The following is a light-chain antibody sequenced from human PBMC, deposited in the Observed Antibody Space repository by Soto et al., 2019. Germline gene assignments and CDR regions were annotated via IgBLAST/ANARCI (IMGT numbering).Light chain of an antibody. J-gene: IGLJ1*01. V-gene: IGLV2-11*01. CDR3: CSYAGSYSYV. Sequence: QSLLTQPRSVSGSPGQSVAISCTGTSSDVGGYNYVSWYQQHPGKAPTLIIYDVTKRPSGVPDRFSGSSSGNTASLTISGLQAEDEADYFCCSYAGSYSYVFGTGTKVTVL. CDR2: DVT. CDR1: SSDVGGYNY.